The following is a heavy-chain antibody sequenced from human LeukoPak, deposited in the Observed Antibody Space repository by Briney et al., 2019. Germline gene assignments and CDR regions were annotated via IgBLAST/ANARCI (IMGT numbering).Heavy chain of an antibody. CDR2: IKTDGSTI. Sequence: GGSLRLSCAASGFIFSNYWMHWVRLAPGKGLVWVSRIKTDGSTITYADSVKGRFTFSRDNAMNTLYLQMNSLGAEDTAVYYCARVGQGEWFFDLWGRGTLVTVSS. V-gene: IGHV3-74*01. J-gene: IGHJ2*01. CDR1: GFIFSNYW. CDR3: ARVGQGEWFFDL. D-gene: IGHD1-26*01.